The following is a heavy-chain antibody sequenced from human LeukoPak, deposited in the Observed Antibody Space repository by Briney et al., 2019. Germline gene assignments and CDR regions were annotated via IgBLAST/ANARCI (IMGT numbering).Heavy chain of an antibody. CDR1: GYTFTSYG. CDR2: ISAYNGNT. D-gene: IGHD2-21*02. V-gene: IGHV1-18*01. J-gene: IGHJ4*02. Sequence: EASVKVSCKASGYTFTSYGISWVRQAPGQGLEWMGWISAYNGNTNYAQKLQGGVTMTTDTSTSTAYMELRSLRSDDTAVYYCARNCGGDCLGTTNLDYWGQGTLVTVSS. CDR3: ARNCGGDCLGTTNLDY.